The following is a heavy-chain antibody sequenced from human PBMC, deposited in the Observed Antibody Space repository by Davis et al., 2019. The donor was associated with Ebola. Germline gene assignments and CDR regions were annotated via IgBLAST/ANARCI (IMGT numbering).Heavy chain of an antibody. CDR3: AKNRVMIVVVSDFDY. J-gene: IGHJ4*02. CDR2: ISSNGGST. D-gene: IGHD3-22*01. Sequence: GESLNISCAASGFTFSSYTMHWVRQAPGKGLEYVSAISSNGGSTYYANSVKGRFTISRDNSKNTLYLQMNSLRAEDTAVYYCAKNRVMIVVVSDFDYWGQGTLVTVSS. V-gene: IGHV3-64*01. CDR1: GFTFSSYT.